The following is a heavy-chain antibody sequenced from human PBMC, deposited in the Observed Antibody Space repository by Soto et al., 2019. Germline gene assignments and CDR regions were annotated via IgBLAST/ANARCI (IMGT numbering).Heavy chain of an antibody. CDR3: ARESYSSPDYGMDV. V-gene: IGHV3-48*03. J-gene: IGHJ6*02. Sequence: EVQLVESGGGLVQPGGSLRLSCAASGFTFSSYEMNWVRQAPGKGLEWVSYISSSGSTIYYADSVKGRFTISRDNAKNSLYLQMNSLRAEDTAVYYCARESYSSPDYGMDVWGQGTTVTVSS. CDR1: GFTFSSYE. D-gene: IGHD6-13*01. CDR2: ISSSGSTI.